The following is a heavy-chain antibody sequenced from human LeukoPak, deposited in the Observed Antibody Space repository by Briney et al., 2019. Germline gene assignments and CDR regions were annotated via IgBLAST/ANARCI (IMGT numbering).Heavy chain of an antibody. V-gene: IGHV3-7*01. CDR1: GFTFSSYW. CDR3: AREVHPNYGAGGFDP. D-gene: IGHD4-17*01. J-gene: IGHJ5*02. CDR2: IKQDGSDT. Sequence: GGSLRLSCAASGFTFSSYWMSWVRQAPGKGLEWVASIKQDGSDTYYVDSVKGRFTISRDNAKNSLYLQMNSLRVEDTALYYCAREVHPNYGAGGFDPWGQGTLVTVSS.